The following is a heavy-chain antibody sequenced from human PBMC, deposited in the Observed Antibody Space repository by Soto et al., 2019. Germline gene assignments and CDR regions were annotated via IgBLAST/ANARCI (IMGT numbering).Heavy chain of an antibody. CDR2: ISSKGGST. D-gene: IGHD1-20*01. V-gene: IGHV3-64D*08. CDR3: QAEDGRRGIRSVSAFLLNRSSDL. J-gene: IGHJ2*01. Sequence: KELEYVSAISSKGGSTYYADTVKGRFTISRDNSKNTLYLQMSSLRAEDTVVYFFQAEDGRRGIRSVSAFLLNRSSDL.